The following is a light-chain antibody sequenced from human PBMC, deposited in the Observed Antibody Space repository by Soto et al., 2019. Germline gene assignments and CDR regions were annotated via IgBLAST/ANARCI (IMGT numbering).Light chain of an antibody. J-gene: IGKJ1*01. V-gene: IGKV1-5*01. CDR1: QSISSR. CDR3: QQYHSYWT. CDR2: DAS. Sequence: DIQLTQSPSLLSASVGDRVTITCRASQSISSRLAWFQQKPGKAPKLLIYDASSLESGVPQRFSGSGSGTEFTLTISSLQTDDFSTYYCQQYHSYWTFGQGTKVDIK.